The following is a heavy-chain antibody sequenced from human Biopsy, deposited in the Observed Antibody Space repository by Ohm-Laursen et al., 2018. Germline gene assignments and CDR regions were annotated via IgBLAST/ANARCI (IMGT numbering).Heavy chain of an antibody. CDR2: VYYTGST. CDR3: ARDRGYYSDRTVPGYFDL. D-gene: IGHD3-22*01. V-gene: IGHV4-59*01. J-gene: IGHJ2*01. Sequence: SETLSFTCTVSGDSISSYYWSWIRQPPGQGLEWIGYVYYTGSTDYNPSLQSRVTISVDTSKNHFSLRLRSVTPADTAIYYCARDRGYYSDRTVPGYFDLWGRGTLVTVSS. CDR1: GDSISSYY.